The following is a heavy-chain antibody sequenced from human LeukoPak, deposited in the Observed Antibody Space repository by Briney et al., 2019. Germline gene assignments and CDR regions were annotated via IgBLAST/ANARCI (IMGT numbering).Heavy chain of an antibody. CDR3: ARKVYSSSSNWFDP. CDR1: GGSISSSNW. Sequence: SGTLSLTCAVSGGSISSSNWWSWVRQPPGKGLEWIGEIYHSGSTNYNPSLKSRVTMSVDTSKNQFSLKLSSVTAADTAVYYCARKVYSSSSNWFDPWGQGTLVTVSS. V-gene: IGHV4-4*02. D-gene: IGHD6-13*01. CDR2: IYHSGST. J-gene: IGHJ5*02.